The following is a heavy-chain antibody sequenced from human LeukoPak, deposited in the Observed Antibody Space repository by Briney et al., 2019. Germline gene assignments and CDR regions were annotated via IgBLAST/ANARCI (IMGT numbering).Heavy chain of an antibody. V-gene: IGHV3-21*01. Sequence: GGSLRLSCAASGFTFSSYSMNWVRQAPGKGLEWVSSISSSSSYIYYADSVKGRFTISRDNAKNSLYLQMNSLRAEDTAVYYCARDAAAGFGSFDYWGQGTLVTVSS. J-gene: IGHJ4*02. CDR1: GFTFSSYS. CDR3: ARDAAAGFGSFDY. CDR2: ISSSSSYI. D-gene: IGHD3-10*01.